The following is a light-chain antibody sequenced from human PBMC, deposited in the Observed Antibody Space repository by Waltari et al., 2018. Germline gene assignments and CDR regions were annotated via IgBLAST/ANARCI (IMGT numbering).Light chain of an antibody. V-gene: IGKV3-20*01. J-gene: IGKJ1*01. Sequence: CRSVRCFSMYLALYQPEPRQAPRLLTCDASTRSPGIPDRFSGSGSGTDFSLTISRLEPEDFAVYYCQKYVNLPATFGQGTKVEIK. CDR1: RCFSMY. CDR2: DAS. CDR3: QKYVNLPAT.